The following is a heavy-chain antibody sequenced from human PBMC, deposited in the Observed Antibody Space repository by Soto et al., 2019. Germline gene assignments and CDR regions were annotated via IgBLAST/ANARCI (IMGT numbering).Heavy chain of an antibody. CDR2: LTPSGGET. V-gene: IGHV3-23*01. D-gene: IGHD4-17*01. Sequence: EAQLLESGGGLVQPGGSLRLSCVASGFTFSTYAMSWVRQAPGKGLEWVSALTPSGGETYYADSVKGRFTISRDNSMNALYLQMNSLRIEDTAVYYCAHPRGYGVFDAYDLWGQGTMVTVSS. CDR3: AHPRGYGVFDAYDL. CDR1: GFTFSTYA. J-gene: IGHJ3*01.